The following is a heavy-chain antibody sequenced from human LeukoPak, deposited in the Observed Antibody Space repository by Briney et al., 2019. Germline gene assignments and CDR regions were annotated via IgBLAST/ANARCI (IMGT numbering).Heavy chain of an antibody. J-gene: IGHJ4*02. CDR1: GGSISSYY. V-gene: IGHV4-59*01. CDR3: ARMGYSGYLYYFDY. Sequence: SETLSLTCTVSGGSISSYYWSWIRQPPGKGLEWIGFIYYSGSTHYNPSLKSRVTISVDTSKNQFSLKLSSVTAADTAVYFCARMGYSGYLYYFDYWGQGTLVTVSS. CDR2: IYYSGST. D-gene: IGHD5-12*01.